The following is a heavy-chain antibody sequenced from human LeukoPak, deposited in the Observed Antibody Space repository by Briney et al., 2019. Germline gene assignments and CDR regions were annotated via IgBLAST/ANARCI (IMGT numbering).Heavy chain of an antibody. J-gene: IGHJ5*02. CDR2: IYVDGNT. V-gene: IGHV3-53*01. CDR1: GFTVSINY. CDR3: AREAGYSSSWFRSQGWFDP. D-gene: IGHD6-13*01. Sequence: GGSLRLSCAASGFTVSINYMSWVRQAPGKGLEWVSFIYVDGNTHYTDSVRGRFTLSRDNSNNTLYLQMNSLSAEDTAVYFCAREAGYSSSWFRSQGWFDPWGQGTLVTVSS.